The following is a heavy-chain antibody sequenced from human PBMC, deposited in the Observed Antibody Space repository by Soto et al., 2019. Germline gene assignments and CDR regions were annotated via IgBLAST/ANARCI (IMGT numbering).Heavy chain of an antibody. CDR3: ATSPKGVLLWFGEFGWFAP. CDR1: GGSISSSNW. Sequence: SETLSLTCAVSGGSISSSNWWSWVRQPPGKGLEWIGEIYHSGSTNYNPSLKSRVTISVDKSKNQFSLKLSSVTAADTAVYYCATSPKGVLLWFGEFGWFAPWGQGTLVTVSS. D-gene: IGHD3-10*01. CDR2: IYHSGST. J-gene: IGHJ5*02. V-gene: IGHV4-4*02.